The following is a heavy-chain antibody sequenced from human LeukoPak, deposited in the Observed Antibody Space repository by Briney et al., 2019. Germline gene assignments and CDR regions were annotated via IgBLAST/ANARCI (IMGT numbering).Heavy chain of an antibody. CDR2: IYYSGST. J-gene: IGHJ4*02. V-gene: IGHV4-59*01. CDR3: ARSNDYGDYSSFDY. D-gene: IGHD4-17*01. Sequence: SETLSLACTVSGGSISSYYWSWIRRPPGKGLEWIGYIYYSGSTNYNPSLKSRVTISVDTSKNQFSLKLSSVTAADTAVYYCARSNDYGDYSSFDYWGQGTLVTVSS. CDR1: GGSISSYY.